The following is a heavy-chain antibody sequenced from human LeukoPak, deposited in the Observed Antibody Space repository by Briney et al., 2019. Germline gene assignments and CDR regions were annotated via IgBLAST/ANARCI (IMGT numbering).Heavy chain of an antibody. CDR1: GYTFTSYY. Sequence: ASVKVSCKASGYTFTSYYMHWVRQAPGQGLEWMGIINPSGGSTSYAQKFQGRVTMTRDTSTSTDYMELSSLRSEDTAVYYCARDPTSQIVGAPPFDYWGQGTLVTVSS. CDR2: INPSGGST. V-gene: IGHV1-46*01. D-gene: IGHD1-26*01. CDR3: ARDPTSQIVGAPPFDY. J-gene: IGHJ4*02.